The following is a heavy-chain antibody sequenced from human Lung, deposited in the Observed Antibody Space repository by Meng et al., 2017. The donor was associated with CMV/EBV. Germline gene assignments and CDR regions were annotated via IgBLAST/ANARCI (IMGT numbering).Heavy chain of an antibody. CDR2: IGTAGDT. Sequence: GGSLRLSCAASGFTFSSYDMHWVRQATGKGLEWVSAIGTAGDTYYPGSVKGRFTISRENAKNSLYLQMNSLRAGDTAVYYCARSATVTTLGSRYGMDVWGQGXTVTVSS. CDR1: GFTFSSYD. J-gene: IGHJ6*02. CDR3: ARSATVTTLGSRYGMDV. V-gene: IGHV3-13*01. D-gene: IGHD4-11*01.